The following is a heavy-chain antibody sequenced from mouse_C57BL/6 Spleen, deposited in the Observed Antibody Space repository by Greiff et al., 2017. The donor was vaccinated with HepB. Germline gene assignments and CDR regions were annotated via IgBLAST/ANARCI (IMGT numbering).Heavy chain of an antibody. J-gene: IGHJ3*01. Sequence: VQGVESGAELVKPGASVKLSCKASGYTFTEYTIHWVKQRSGQGLEWIGWFYPGSGSIKYNEKFKDKATLTADKSSSTGYMELSRVTSEDSAVYCWARREDRGPWFAYWGQGTLVTVSA. D-gene: IGHD3-1*01. CDR1: GYTFTEYT. V-gene: IGHV1-62-2*01. CDR2: FYPGSGSI. CDR3: ARREDRGPWFAY.